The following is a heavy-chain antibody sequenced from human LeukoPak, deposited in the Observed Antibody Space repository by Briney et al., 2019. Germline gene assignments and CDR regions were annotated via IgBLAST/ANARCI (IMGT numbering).Heavy chain of an antibody. CDR1: GFTFSSYA. J-gene: IGHJ4*02. Sequence: GRSLRLSCAASGFTFSSYAMHWVRQAPGKGLEWVAVISYDGSNKYYADSVKGRFTISRDNSKNTLYLQMSSLRAEDTAVYYCVKGYCSSISCYGDYWGQGTLVTFSS. CDR2: ISYDGSNK. CDR3: VKGYCSSISCYGDY. D-gene: IGHD2-2*01. V-gene: IGHV3-30*14.